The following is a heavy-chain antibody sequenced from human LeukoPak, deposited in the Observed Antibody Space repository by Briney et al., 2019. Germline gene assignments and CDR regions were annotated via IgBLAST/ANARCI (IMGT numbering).Heavy chain of an antibody. CDR2: IYYSGST. D-gene: IGHD3-22*01. CDR3: ARGPDYYDSSGYPFDY. Sequence: SETLSLTCTVSGGSISSYYWSWIRQPPGKGLEWIGYIYYSGSTNYDPSLKSRVTISVDTSKNQFSLKLSSVTAADTAVYYCARGPDYYDSSGYPFDYWGQGTLVTVSS. CDR1: GGSISSYY. V-gene: IGHV4-59*01. J-gene: IGHJ4*02.